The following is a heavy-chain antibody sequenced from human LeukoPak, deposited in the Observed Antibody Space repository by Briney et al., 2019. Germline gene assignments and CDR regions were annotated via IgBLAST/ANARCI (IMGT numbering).Heavy chain of an antibody. D-gene: IGHD3-22*01. J-gene: IGHJ4*02. Sequence: GGSLRLSCAASGFTFSSYSMNWVRQAPGKGLEWVSYISSSSSPTYYADPVKGRFTISRDNAKHSIYLQMNSLRDEDTAVYYCARDYYDSSGHYYVDSWGQGTLVTVSS. CDR2: ISSSSSPT. V-gene: IGHV3-48*02. CDR1: GFTFSSYS. CDR3: ARDYYDSSGHYYVDS.